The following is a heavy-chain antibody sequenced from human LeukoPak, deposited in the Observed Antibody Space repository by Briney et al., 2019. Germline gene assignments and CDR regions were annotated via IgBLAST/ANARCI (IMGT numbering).Heavy chain of an antibody. V-gene: IGHV4-39*02. J-gene: IGHJ4*02. CDR3: ARDVRIVGALCFFDY. Sequence: SETLSLTCTVSGGSISSSSYYWGWIRQPPGKGLEWIGSIYYSGSTYYNPSLKSRVTISVDTSKNQFSLELSSVTAADTAVYYCARDVRIVGALCFFDYWGQGTLVTVSS. D-gene: IGHD1-26*01. CDR1: GGSISSSSYY. CDR2: IYYSGST.